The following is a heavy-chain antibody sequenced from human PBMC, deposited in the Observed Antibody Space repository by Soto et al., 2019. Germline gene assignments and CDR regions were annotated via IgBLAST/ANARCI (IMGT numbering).Heavy chain of an antibody. Sequence: QVQLVQSGAEVREPGSSVKVSCKVSGDTFNKYTINWVRQAPGQGLEWMAGIIPIYGTANYALKFHDRIKVTADDSTATAYMELNSLTSEDTAIYYCARDGHGYNYWYFDLWGRGTLITVSS. CDR3: ARDGHGYNYWYFDL. V-gene: IGHV1-69*13. J-gene: IGHJ2*01. CDR2: IIPIYGTA. CDR1: GDTFNKYT. D-gene: IGHD5-12*01.